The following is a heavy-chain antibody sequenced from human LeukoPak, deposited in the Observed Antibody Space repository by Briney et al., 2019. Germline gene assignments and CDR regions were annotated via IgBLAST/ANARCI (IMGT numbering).Heavy chain of an antibody. CDR3: AKSGGLSGSGRLAMDV. CDR2: ISGSGGST. Sequence: GGSLRLSCAASGFTFSTYAMSWVRLAPGKGLEWVSGISGSGGSTYYADSVKGRFTSSRDNSNNTLYVQMDSLRVEDTAVYYCAKSGGLSGSGRLAMDVWGQGTTVTVSS. V-gene: IGHV3-23*01. J-gene: IGHJ6*02. D-gene: IGHD3-10*01. CDR1: GFTFSTYA.